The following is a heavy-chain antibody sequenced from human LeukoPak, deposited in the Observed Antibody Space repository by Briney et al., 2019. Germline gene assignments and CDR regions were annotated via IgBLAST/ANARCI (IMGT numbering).Heavy chain of an antibody. CDR3: AKASSGDYYHSSGWIDY. Sequence: GGSLRLSCAASGFTFDDYAIHWVRQAPGKGLEWASGVSWNSGSIGYADSVKGRFTISRDNAKNSLYLQMNSLRVEDTALYYCAKASSGDYYHSSGWIDYWGQGTLVTVSS. J-gene: IGHJ4*02. D-gene: IGHD3-22*01. V-gene: IGHV3-9*01. CDR1: GFTFDDYA. CDR2: VSWNSGSI.